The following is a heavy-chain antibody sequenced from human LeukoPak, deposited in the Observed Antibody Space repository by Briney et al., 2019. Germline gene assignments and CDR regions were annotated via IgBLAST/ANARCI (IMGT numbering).Heavy chain of an antibody. Sequence: GASVKVSCKSSGYTFTINGISWVRQAPGQGLGWLGWFSVYNGNTNYAQKLQGRVTMTTDTFTSTAYMELRSLRSDDTAVYYCARVGRIMITFGGVIVHPAGAFDIWGQGTMVTVSS. V-gene: IGHV1-18*01. CDR3: ARVGRIMITFGGVIVHPAGAFDI. J-gene: IGHJ3*02. D-gene: IGHD3-16*02. CDR2: FSVYNGNT. CDR1: GYTFTING.